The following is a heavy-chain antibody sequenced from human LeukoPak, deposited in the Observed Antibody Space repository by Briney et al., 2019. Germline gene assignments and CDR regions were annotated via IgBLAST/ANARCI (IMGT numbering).Heavy chain of an antibody. CDR2: IYYSGST. D-gene: IGHD1-26*01. CDR1: GGSISSYY. Sequence: PSETLSLTCTVSGGSISSYYWSWIRQPPGKGLEWIGYIYYSGSTNYDPSLKNRVTISVDTSKNQFSLKLSSVTAADTAVYYCARRMGVGATNWFDPWGQGTLVTVSS. J-gene: IGHJ5*02. V-gene: IGHV4-59*08. CDR3: ARRMGVGATNWFDP.